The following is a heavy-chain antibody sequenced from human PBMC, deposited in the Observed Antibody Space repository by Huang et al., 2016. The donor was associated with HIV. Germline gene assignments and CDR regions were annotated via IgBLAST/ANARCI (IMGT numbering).Heavy chain of an antibody. J-gene: IGHJ4*02. Sequence: QVQLKQWGAGLLKPSETLSLTCAVYGGAFRGSSWPWIRQFPEKGLEWIGDINHNGKIMYSPSLRSRGTISTDTSKNHFSLHLTSVTAADTALYYCARGFNYYASDNLGVYYFDSWGLGTLVTVSP. CDR3: ARGFNYYASDNLGVYYFDS. D-gene: IGHD3-10*01. CDR2: INHNGKI. V-gene: IGHV4-34*02. CDR1: GGAFRGSS.